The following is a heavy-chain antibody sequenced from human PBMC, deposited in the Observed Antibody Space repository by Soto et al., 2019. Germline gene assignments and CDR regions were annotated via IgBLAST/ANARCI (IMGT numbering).Heavy chain of an antibody. V-gene: IGHV3-30*03. J-gene: IGHJ4*02. Sequence: QVQLVESGGGVVQPGKSLRLSCAGSGFTFSSYGMDWVRQAPGKGLEWVAVISYDGSNKYYADSVKGRFTISRDNSKNPLYLQMGRPRGDGPAGDYWGEGPMGAWGRGYFDYWGQGTLVTVSS. D-gene: IGHD3-10*01. CDR2: ISYDGSNK. CDR3: GEGPMGAWGRGYFDY. CDR1: GFTFSSYG.